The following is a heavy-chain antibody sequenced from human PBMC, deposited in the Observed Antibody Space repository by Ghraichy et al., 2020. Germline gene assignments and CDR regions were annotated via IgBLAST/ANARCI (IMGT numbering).Heavy chain of an antibody. Sequence: SETLSLTCAVYGGSFSGYYWSWIRQPPGKGLEWIGEINHSGSTNYNPSLKSRVTISVDTSKNQFSLKLSSVTAADTAVYYCAIDGDSRYFDLWGRGTLVTVSS. CDR2: INHSGST. CDR3: AIDGDSRYFDL. V-gene: IGHV4-34*01. CDR1: GGSFSGYY. J-gene: IGHJ2*01. D-gene: IGHD4-17*01.